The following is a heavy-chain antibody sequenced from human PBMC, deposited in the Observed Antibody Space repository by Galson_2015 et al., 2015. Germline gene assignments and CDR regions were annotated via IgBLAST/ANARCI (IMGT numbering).Heavy chain of an antibody. D-gene: IGHD4-17*01. CDR1: GFTSSWYW. CDR2: INSDGSNT. Sequence: SLRLSCAGSGFTSSWYWMNWVRHTPGKGLVWVSRINSDGSNTGYADSVKGRFTISRDNAKNMLYLQMNSLRVEDTAVYCCARGPYCDYNPGYLVAWGQGTMVTASS. CDR3: ARGPYCDYNPGYLVA. V-gene: IGHV3-74*01. J-gene: IGHJ3*01.